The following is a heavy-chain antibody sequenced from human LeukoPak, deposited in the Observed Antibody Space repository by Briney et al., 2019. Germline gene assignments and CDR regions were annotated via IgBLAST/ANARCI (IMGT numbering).Heavy chain of an antibody. CDR2: IIPIFGTA. CDR3: ARRRYCSSTSCLRGRAFDI. D-gene: IGHD2-2*01. CDR1: GGTFSSYA. Sequence: SVKVSCKASGGTFSSYAISWVRQAPGQGLEWMGGIIPIFGTANYAQKFQGRVTITANESTSTAYMELSSLRSEDTAVYYCARRRYCSSTSCLRGRAFDIWGQGTMVTVSS. V-gene: IGHV1-69*13. J-gene: IGHJ3*02.